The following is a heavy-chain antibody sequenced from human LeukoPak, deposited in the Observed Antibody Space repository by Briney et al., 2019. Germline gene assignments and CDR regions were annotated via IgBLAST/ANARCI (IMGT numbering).Heavy chain of an antibody. V-gene: IGHV3-53*01. J-gene: IGHJ4*02. Sequence: GSLRLSCAASGFTVSSNYMSWVRQAPGKGLAWVSVIYSGGSTYYADSVKGRFTISRDNSKNTLYLQMNSLRAEDTAVYYCARGVVHSGSYSNFDYWGQGTLVTVSS. CDR2: IYSGGST. D-gene: IGHD1-26*01. CDR1: GFTVSSNY. CDR3: ARGVVHSGSYSNFDY.